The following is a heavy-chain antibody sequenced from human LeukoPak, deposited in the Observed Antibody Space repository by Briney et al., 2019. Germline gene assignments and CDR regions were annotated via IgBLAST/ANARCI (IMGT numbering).Heavy chain of an antibody. CDR2: INRDGSVK. Sequence: RPGGSLRLSCAVSGFTFSDYWVTWVRQTPGKGLEFVANINRDGSVKNYVDSVKGRFTISRDNAKNSLYLQMTSLRVDDTAIYYCARDPGFSSFDYWGQGTLVTASS. J-gene: IGHJ4*02. CDR1: GFTFSDYW. D-gene: IGHD3-3*02. V-gene: IGHV3-7*01. CDR3: ARDPGFSSFDY.